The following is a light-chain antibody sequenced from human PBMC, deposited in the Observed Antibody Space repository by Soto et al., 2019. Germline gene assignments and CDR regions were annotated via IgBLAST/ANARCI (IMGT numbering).Light chain of an antibody. Sequence: EMVMTQSPGTLSVSPGKRATLSCRASQSISGNLAWYQQKPGLSPRLLIYHTSTRATGVPARFSGSGSGTEFTLTISGLQSEDFALYFCQQYNNWPFSFGPGTRLEI. CDR3: QQYNNWPFS. CDR1: QSISGN. J-gene: IGKJ5*01. CDR2: HTS. V-gene: IGKV3-15*01.